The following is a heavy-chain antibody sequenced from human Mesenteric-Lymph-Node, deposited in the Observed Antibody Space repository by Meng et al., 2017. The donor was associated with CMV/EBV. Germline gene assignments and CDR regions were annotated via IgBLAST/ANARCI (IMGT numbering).Heavy chain of an antibody. V-gene: IGHV1-69*10. CDR2: IIPIVGIA. CDR1: GGTLGSYG. J-gene: IGHJ4*02. CDR3: ARISTL. Sequence: SVKVSCKASGGTLGSYGISWVRQAPGQGLEWMGGIIPIVGIAKYAQRFQGRVTVTADKSTTTAYMELSSLRSDDTAVYYCARISTLWGQGTLVTVSS.